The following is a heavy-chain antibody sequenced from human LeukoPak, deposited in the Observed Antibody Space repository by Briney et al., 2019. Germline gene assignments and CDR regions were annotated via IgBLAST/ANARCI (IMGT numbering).Heavy chain of an antibody. D-gene: IGHD2-15*01. J-gene: IGHJ5*02. V-gene: IGHV1-46*01. CDR3: ARGAYVRYCSGGSCYHNWFDP. Sequence: ASVKVSCKASGYTFTSYYMHWVRQAPGQGLEWMGIINPSGGSTSYAQKFQGRVTMTRDTSTSTVYMELSRLRSDDTAVYYCARGAYVRYCSGGSCYHNWFDPWGQGTLVTVSS. CDR2: INPSGGST. CDR1: GYTFTSYY.